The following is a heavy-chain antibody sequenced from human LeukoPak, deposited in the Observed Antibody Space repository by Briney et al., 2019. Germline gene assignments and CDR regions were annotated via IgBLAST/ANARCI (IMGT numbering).Heavy chain of an antibody. J-gene: IGHJ4*02. V-gene: IGHV4-39*07. CDR1: GGSISSGGYY. CDR3: ARANGYYYDSSGYYYYDDY. CDR2: INHSGST. Sequence: SETLSLTCTVSGGSISSGGYYWSWIRQHPGKGLEWIGEINHSGSTNYNPSLKSRVTISVDTSKNQFSLKLSSVTAADTAVYYCARANGYYYDSSGYYYYDDYWGQGTLVTVSS. D-gene: IGHD3-22*01.